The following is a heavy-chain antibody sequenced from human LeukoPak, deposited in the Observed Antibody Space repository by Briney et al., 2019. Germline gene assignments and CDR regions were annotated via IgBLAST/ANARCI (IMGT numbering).Heavy chain of an antibody. Sequence: PGGSLRLSCAASGFTFTTYWMSWVRQAPGKGLEWVANMKPDGSEIFYVDSVKGRFTISRDNAMNTLYLQMNSLRAEDSALYYCTRDMRGSVLYLGGPKNDWGQGPLVTVS. CDR2: MKPDGSEI. V-gene: IGHV3-7*01. CDR1: GFTFTTYW. CDR3: TRDMRGSVLYLGGPKND. D-gene: IGHD3-16*01. J-gene: IGHJ4*02.